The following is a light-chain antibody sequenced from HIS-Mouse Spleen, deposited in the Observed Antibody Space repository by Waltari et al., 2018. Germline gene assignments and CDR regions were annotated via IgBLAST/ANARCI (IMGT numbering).Light chain of an antibody. Sequence: DIQMTQSPSTLSASVGDRVTITCRASQSISSWLAWYQQKPGKAPKLLIYKASSLGSGVPSRFSGNGTWTGITFTISSLQPDDFGTYYCQQYRTFGQGTKVEIK. CDR1: QSISSW. CDR3: QQYRT. V-gene: IGKV1-5*03. CDR2: KAS. J-gene: IGKJ1*01.